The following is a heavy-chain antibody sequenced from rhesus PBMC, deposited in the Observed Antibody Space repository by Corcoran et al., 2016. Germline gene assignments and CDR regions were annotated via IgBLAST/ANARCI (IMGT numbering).Heavy chain of an antibody. D-gene: IGHD4-23*01. Sequence: QVTLKEAGPALVKPTQTLTLTCNFSGVSISTRGMGVGWTHQPPGKALERLAIIYWDDEKYYSTPLTIRLTSSKDTSKIQVVLTMTNMDPVDTATYYCARRRLNTVTSFDYWGQGVLVTVSS. CDR3: ARRRLNTVTSFDY. J-gene: IGHJ4*01. CDR1: GVSISTRGMG. V-gene: IGHV2S1*01. CDR2: IYWDDEK.